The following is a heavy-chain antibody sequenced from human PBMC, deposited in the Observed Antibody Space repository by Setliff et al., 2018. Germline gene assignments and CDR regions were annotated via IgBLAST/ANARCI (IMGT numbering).Heavy chain of an antibody. J-gene: IGHJ4*02. CDR2: IAYDGINN. D-gene: IGHD2-2*01. V-gene: IGHV3-30*07. CDR3: VRGEMFSTSPRAD. CDR1: GFTFKSYA. Sequence: PGGSLRLSCDASGFTFKSYAMHWVRQAPGKGLEWVAVIAYDGINNYYGDSVKGRFTISRDNSKNTLYLQMDSLRVEDTAVYYCVRGEMFSTSPRADWGQGTLVTVSS.